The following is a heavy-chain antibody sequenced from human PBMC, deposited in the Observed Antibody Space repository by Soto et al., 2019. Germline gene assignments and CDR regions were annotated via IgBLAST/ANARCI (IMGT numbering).Heavy chain of an antibody. J-gene: IGHJ4*02. D-gene: IGHD2-15*01. CDR3: AHAHGGGSLY. CDR1: GFSLTTDRVG. Sequence: QITLKESGPTLVKPTQTLTLTCTFSGFSLTTDRVGVGWIRQPPGEALEWLAVIYWDDSKTYRPSLESRLTITKDTSKNTVALTMTNMDSLDTATYYCAHAHGGGSLYWGQGTLVTVSS. V-gene: IGHV2-5*02. CDR2: IYWDDSK.